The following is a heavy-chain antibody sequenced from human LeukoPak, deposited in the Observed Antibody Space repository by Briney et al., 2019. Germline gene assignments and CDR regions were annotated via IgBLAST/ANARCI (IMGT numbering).Heavy chain of an antibody. CDR2: IKQDGSEK. Sequence: GGSLRLSCAASGFSFGNYWMTWVRQAPGKGLEWVANIKQDGSEKYYVDSVKGRFTTSRDNSKNTLYLQMNGLRAEDTAVYYCASGRYCSGGSCYDAFDIWGQGTMVTVSS. V-gene: IGHV3-7*02. J-gene: IGHJ3*02. CDR1: GFSFGNYW. D-gene: IGHD2-15*01. CDR3: ASGRYCSGGSCYDAFDI.